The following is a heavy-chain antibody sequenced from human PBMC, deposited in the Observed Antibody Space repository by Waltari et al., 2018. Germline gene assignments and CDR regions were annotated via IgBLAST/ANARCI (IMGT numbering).Heavy chain of an antibody. V-gene: IGHV1-69*09. CDR1: GGPFSSVG. CDR3: ARRVSTKGAFEV. J-gene: IGHJ3*01. CDR2: IIPMPGIT. D-gene: IGHD5-12*01. Sequence: QVHLVQSGAEVKQPGSSVKVSCKSSGGPFSSVGLHWLRQAPGQGLEWMGKIIPMPGITDYEQKFQGRLRITADRSTTTGYMELRSLGSEDTAIYYCARRVSTKGAFEVWGRGTLVTVSP.